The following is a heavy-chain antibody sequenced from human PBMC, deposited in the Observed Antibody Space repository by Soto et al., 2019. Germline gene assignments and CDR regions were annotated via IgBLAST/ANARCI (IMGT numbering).Heavy chain of an antibody. CDR1: GFNFSNSW. D-gene: IGHD1-1*01. J-gene: IGHJ4*02. Sequence: EVQLVESGGGLVQPGGSLRLSCAASGFNFSNSWMSWVRQAPGQGLEWVSNIKQDGSQNYYVDSVKGRFTISRDNTKNTFYLQLNSLSAEDKAVYFCARENIKGWNFDYWGRGTMVTVSS. V-gene: IGHV3-7*01. CDR3: ARENIKGWNFDY. CDR2: IKQDGSQN.